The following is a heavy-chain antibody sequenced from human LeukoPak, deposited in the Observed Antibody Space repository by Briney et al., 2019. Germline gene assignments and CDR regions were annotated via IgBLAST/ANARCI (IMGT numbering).Heavy chain of an antibody. Sequence: PSETLSLTCTVSGGSISSYYWSWIRQPPGKGLEWIGYIYYSGSTNYNPSLKSRVTISVDTSKNQFSLKLSSVTAADTAVYYCARHPHDYVWGSYRYTGAFDIWGQGTMVTVSS. J-gene: IGHJ3*02. CDR3: ARHPHDYVWGSYRYTGAFDI. D-gene: IGHD3-16*02. V-gene: IGHV4-59*08. CDR1: GGSISSYY. CDR2: IYYSGST.